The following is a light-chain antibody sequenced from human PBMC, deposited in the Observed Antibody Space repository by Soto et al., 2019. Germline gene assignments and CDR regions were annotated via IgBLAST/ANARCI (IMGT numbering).Light chain of an antibody. Sequence: ELVLTQSPGTLSLSPGERATPSCRASQSVDNSNLAWYQQKLGRAPRLLISGASTRDTGITDRFSGSGSETDFPLSIARLEPEDFGVYYCQKYGSSPRTFGQGARLEIQ. J-gene: IGKJ5*01. V-gene: IGKV3-20*01. CDR2: GAS. CDR1: QSVDNSN. CDR3: QKYGSSPRT.